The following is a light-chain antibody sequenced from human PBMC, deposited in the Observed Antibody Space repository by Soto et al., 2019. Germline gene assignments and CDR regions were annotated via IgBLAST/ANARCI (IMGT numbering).Light chain of an antibody. CDR1: QSVSSSY. V-gene: IGKV3-20*01. CDR2: GAA. CDR3: QQYGSSPPVYT. Sequence: EIVLTQSPGTLSLSPGARATLSCRASQSVSSSYLAGYQQKPGQAPRLLIYGAASRATGIPDRFSGSGSGTDFTLTISRLEPEEFAVYYCQQYGSSPPVYTCGQGTQLEIK. J-gene: IGKJ2*01.